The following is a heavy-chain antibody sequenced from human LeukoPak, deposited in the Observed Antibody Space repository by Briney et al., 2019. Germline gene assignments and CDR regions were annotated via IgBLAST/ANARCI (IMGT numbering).Heavy chain of an antibody. CDR3: TTREWELLETFDY. J-gene: IGHJ4*02. V-gene: IGHV3-15*01. CDR1: GFTFSNAW. CDR2: IKSKTNGGTT. Sequence: GGSLRLSCVASGFTFSNAWMSWVRQAPGKGLEWVGRIKSKTNGGTTDYAAPVKGRFTISRDDSKNTLYLQMNSLKTEDTAVYYCTTREWELLETFDYWGQGTLVTVSS. D-gene: IGHD1-26*01.